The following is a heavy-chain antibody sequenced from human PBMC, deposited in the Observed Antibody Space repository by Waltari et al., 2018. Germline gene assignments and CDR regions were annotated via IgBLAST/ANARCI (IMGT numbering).Heavy chain of an antibody. CDR1: GFTFVYYA. V-gene: IGHV3-9*01. CDR2: ISWNSGSI. Sequence: EVQLVESGGGLVQPGRSLRLSFSASGFTFVYYAMHWVRQAPGKGLEWVSGISWNSGSIGYADSVKGRFTISRDNAKNSLYLQMNSLRAEDTALYYCAKGGANYGPGFDYWGQGTLVTVSS. D-gene: IGHD4-17*01. CDR3: AKGGANYGPGFDY. J-gene: IGHJ4*02.